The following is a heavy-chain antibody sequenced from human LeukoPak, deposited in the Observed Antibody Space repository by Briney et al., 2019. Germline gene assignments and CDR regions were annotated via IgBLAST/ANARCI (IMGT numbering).Heavy chain of an antibody. J-gene: IGHJ3*02. CDR2: IYPGDSDT. CDR1: GYSFTSYW. CDR3: ASRIDTMVRGVIITSDAFDI. V-gene: IGHV5-51*01. D-gene: IGHD3-10*01. Sequence: PGESLQISCQGSGYSFTSYWIGWVRQMPGKGLEWMGIIYPGDSDTRYSPSFQGQVTISADKSISTAYLQWSSLKASDTAMYYCASRIDTMVRGVIITSDAFDIWGQGTMVTVSS.